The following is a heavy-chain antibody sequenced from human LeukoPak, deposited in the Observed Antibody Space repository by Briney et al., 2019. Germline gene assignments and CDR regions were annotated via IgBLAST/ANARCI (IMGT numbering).Heavy chain of an antibody. CDR3: ARSVGLRFLEWLFSHYMDV. CDR1: GGSISSYY. J-gene: IGHJ6*03. V-gene: IGHV4-59*12. D-gene: IGHD3-3*01. Sequence: SETLSLTCTVSGGSISSYYWSWIRQPPGKGLEWIGCIYYSGSTNYNPSLKSRVTISVDTSKNQFSLKLSSVTAADTAVYYCARSVGLRFLEWLFSHYMDVWGKGTTVTVSS. CDR2: IYYSGST.